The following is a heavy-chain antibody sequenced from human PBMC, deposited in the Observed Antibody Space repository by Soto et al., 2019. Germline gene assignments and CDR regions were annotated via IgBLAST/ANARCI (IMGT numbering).Heavy chain of an antibody. CDR2: ISSTGTYL. D-gene: IGHD3-10*01. J-gene: IGHJ4*02. CDR3: ARQLHFGELSLGF. Sequence: PGGSLRLSCAASGFTFSAYNIYWVRQAPGKGLEWVSFISSTGTYLNYAASLKGRFTISRDNANSSVILQMDNLSAEDTAVYYCARQLHFGELSLGFWGQGTLVTVSS. V-gene: IGHV3-21*01. CDR1: GFTFSAYN.